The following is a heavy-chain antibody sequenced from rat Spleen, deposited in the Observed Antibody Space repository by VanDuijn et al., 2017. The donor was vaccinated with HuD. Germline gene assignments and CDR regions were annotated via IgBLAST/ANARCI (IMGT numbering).Heavy chain of an antibody. D-gene: IGHD1-4*01. CDR2: ISPSGAST. CDR3: ATAGARVSRFAY. CDR1: GFTFSNYG. V-gene: IGHV5-19*01. Sequence: EVQLVESGGGLVQPGRSMKLSCAVSGFTFSNYGMHWCRQAPTKGLDWVASISPSGASTHYRDSVKGRFTISRDHAKSILYLQMDSLRSEDTATYYCATAGARVSRFAYWGQGTLVTVSS. J-gene: IGHJ3*01.